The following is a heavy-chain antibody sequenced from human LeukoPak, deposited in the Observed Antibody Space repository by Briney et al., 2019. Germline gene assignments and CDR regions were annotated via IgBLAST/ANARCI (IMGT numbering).Heavy chain of an antibody. D-gene: IGHD5-18*01. CDR2: IYPQDSHT. CDR3: ATTEYSYGRYYFDY. J-gene: IGHJ4*02. V-gene: IGHV5-51*01. Sequence: GGSLQISCQGSGCLFTTYWIGWVRQVPGKGLEYMGIIYPQDSHTIYSPSFQCHVPISAHKSLRTPYHEWICLQSSHPAMYYCATTEYSYGRYYFDYWGQGTLVTVSS. CDR1: GCLFTTYW.